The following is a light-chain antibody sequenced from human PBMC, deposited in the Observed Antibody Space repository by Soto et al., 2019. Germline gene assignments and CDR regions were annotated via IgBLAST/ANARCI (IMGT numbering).Light chain of an antibody. CDR2: GAS. J-gene: IGKJ1*01. CDR1: QSNSSN. Sequence: DIQLTQSPSSLSASVGDRVTITCRASQSNSSNLNWYQKKPGKGPKLLIYGASSLQSGVPSRFSGSGSGTNFTLTISSLQPEDFAAYYCQQSYNSPPYTFGQGTKLEIK. CDR3: QQSYNSPPYT. V-gene: IGKV1-39*01.